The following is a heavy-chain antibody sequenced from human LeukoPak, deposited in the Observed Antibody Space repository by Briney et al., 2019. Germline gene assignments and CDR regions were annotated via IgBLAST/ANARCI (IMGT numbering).Heavy chain of an antibody. V-gene: IGHV1-18*01. D-gene: IGHD3-22*01. CDR3: ARDSVWHYYDSSGYYPFDY. CDR1: GYTFTSYG. CDR2: ISAYNGNT. Sequence: GASVKVSCKASGYTFTSYGISWVRQAPGQGLEWMGWISAYNGNTNYAQKLQGRVTMTTDTSTSTAYMELRSQRSDDTAVYYCARDSVWHYYDSSGYYPFDYWGQGTLVTVSS. J-gene: IGHJ4*02.